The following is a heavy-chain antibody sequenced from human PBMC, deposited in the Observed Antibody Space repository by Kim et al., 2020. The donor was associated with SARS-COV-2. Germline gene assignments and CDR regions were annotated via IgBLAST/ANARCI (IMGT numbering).Heavy chain of an antibody. Sequence: GGSLRLSCVASGFIFSDYAMNWVRHAPGKGLEWISYINKRGNPIRYADSVKGRFTISRDTAKNSLHLQMNSLRDDDTAIYYCARDLGDAYAMDVWGQGTTVTVSS. D-gene: IGHD3-16*01. J-gene: IGHJ6*02. CDR1: GFIFSDYA. CDR3: ARDLGDAYAMDV. CDR2: INKRGNPI. V-gene: IGHV3-48*02.